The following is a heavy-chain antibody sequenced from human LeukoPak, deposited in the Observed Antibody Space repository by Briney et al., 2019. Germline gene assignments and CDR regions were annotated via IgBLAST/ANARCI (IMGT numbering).Heavy chain of an antibody. V-gene: IGHV1-2*02. Sequence: GASVKVSXKASGYTFTGYYMHWVRQAPGQGLEWIGWINPNSGGTNYAQKFQGRVTMTRDTSISTAYMELSRLRSDDTAVYYCARTPRYSSTSGGIYQMNFDYWGQGTLVTVSS. J-gene: IGHJ4*02. D-gene: IGHD6-13*01. CDR3: ARTPRYSSTSGGIYQMNFDY. CDR2: INPNSGGT. CDR1: GYTFTGYY.